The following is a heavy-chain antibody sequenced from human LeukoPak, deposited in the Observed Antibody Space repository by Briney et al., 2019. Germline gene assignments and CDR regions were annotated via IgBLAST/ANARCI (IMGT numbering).Heavy chain of an antibody. J-gene: IGHJ4*02. CDR3: ARDSPGVREPSDFDY. CDR1: EMTFSDYS. Sequence: GGSLRLSCVASEMTFSDYSMSWVRQAPGKGLEWVSYITSSSTSIYYAESVKGRFTISRDNAKDSLFLEMNSLRAEDTAVYYCARDSPGVREPSDFDYWGQGTLVTVSS. D-gene: IGHD1-14*01. V-gene: IGHV3-48*04. CDR2: ITSSSTSI.